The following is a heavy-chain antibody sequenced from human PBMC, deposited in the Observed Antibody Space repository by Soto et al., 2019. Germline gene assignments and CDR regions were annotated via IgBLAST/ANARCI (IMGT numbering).Heavy chain of an antibody. J-gene: IGHJ4*02. D-gene: IGHD2-15*01. CDR2: VSIGGST. CDR1: GFTFSSYA. CDR3: AKRRGAGGHFDY. Sequence: DVQLLESGGGLVQPEGSLRLSCAASGFTFSSYAMGWGRQGPGKGLEWVAVVSIGGSTHYADSVRGRFTISRDNSKNTLSPQVNSLTAEDTAVSFCAKRRGAGGHFDYWGQGALVTVSS. V-gene: IGHV3-23*01.